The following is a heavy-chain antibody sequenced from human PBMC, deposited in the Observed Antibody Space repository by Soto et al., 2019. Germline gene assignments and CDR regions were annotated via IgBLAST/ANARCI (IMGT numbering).Heavy chain of an antibody. CDR2: IIPIFGTA. V-gene: IGHV1-69*13. J-gene: IGHJ4*02. D-gene: IGHD5-18*01. CDR3: ARVGYSYGYAFDY. Sequence: GASVKVSCKASGGTFSSYAISWVRQAPGQGLEWMGGIIPIFGTANYAQKFQGRVTITADESTSTAYMELSSLRSEDTAVYYCARVGYSYGYAFDYWGQGTLVTVSS. CDR1: GGTFSSYA.